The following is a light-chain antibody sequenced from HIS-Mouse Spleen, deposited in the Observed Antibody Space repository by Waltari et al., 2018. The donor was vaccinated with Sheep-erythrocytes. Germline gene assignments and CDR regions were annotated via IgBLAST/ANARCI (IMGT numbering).Light chain of an antibody. CDR2: DVS. CDR3: CSYAGSYNHV. J-gene: IGLJ1*01. CDR1: SSDVGRYTY. Sequence: QSALTQPRQVSGSPGQSVTISCTGTSSDVGRYTYASWYQQHPGKAPNLMIYDVSKRPSGVPDRFSGSKSGNTASLTISGLQAEDEADYYCCSYAGSYNHVFATGTKVTVL. V-gene: IGLV2-11*01.